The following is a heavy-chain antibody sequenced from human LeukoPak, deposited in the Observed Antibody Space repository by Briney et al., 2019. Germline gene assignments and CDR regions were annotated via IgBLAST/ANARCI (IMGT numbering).Heavy chain of an antibody. CDR1: GDSVSSNSSA. CDR2: TYYRSKWYN. CDR3: ARGGQGDGYSADEAFDF. V-gene: IGHV6-1*01. Sequence: SQTLSLTCAISGDSVSSNSSACNWIRQSPSRGLEWLGRTYYRSKWYNDYAVSVKSRITINPDTSKNQFSLQSNSVTPEDTAVYYCARGGQGDGYSADEAFDFWGQGTMVTVSS. D-gene: IGHD5-24*01. J-gene: IGHJ3*01.